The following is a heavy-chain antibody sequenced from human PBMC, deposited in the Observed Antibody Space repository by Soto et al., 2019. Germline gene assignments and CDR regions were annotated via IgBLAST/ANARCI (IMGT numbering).Heavy chain of an antibody. J-gene: IGHJ4*02. V-gene: IGHV4-30-2*01. D-gene: IGHD5-12*01. Sequence: SETLSLTCAVSGGSISSGGYSWSWIRQPPGKGLEWIGYISHSGSTYYNPSLKSRVTISVDTSKNQFSLKLSSVTAADTAVYYCASLTDGYNLIKHDYWGQGTLVTVSS. CDR3: ASLTDGYNLIKHDY. CDR1: GGSISSGGYS. CDR2: ISHSGST.